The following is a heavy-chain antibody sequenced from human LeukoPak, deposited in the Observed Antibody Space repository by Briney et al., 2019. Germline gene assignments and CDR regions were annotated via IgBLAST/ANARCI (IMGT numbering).Heavy chain of an antibody. D-gene: IGHD1-26*01. CDR1: GFTFSNYG. J-gene: IGHJ4*02. Sequence: GGSLRLSCAASGFTFSNYGMSWVRQAPGKGLEWVSVKGRFTISRDNAKNSVHLQMNSLRAEDTAVYYCARDPLGAQFDYWGQGTLVTVSS. V-gene: IGHV3-48*04. CDR3: ARDPLGAQFDY.